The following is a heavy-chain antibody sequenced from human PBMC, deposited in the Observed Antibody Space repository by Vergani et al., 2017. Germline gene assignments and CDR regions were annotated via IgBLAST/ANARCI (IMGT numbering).Heavy chain of an antibody. CDR3: ARSYGSGSYSPSAFDY. J-gene: IGHJ4*02. CDR1: GGSISSSSYY. CDR2: IYYSGST. Sequence: QLQLQESGPGLVKPSETLSLTCTVSGGSISSSSYYWGWIRQPPGKGLEWIGSIYYSGSTYYNPSLKSRVTISVDTAKNQFSLKLSSVTAADTAVYYCARSYGSGSYSPSAFDYWGQGTLVTVSS. V-gene: IGHV4-39*07. D-gene: IGHD3-10*01.